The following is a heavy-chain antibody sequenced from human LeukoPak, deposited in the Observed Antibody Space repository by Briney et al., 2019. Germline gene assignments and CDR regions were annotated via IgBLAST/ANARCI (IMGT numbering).Heavy chain of an antibody. CDR1: GYTFTSHD. D-gene: IGHD3-22*01. V-gene: IGHV1-8*01. CDR2: MNPNSGNT. J-gene: IGHJ6*04. Sequence: ASVNASCKASGYTFTSHDINWVRQATGQGLEWMGWMNPNSGNTVYAQKFQGRVTMTRNTSISTAYMELSSLRSEDTAVYYCARQGRYYDSSGYYFIWDVWGKGTTVTVSS. CDR3: ARQGRYYDSSGYYFIWDV.